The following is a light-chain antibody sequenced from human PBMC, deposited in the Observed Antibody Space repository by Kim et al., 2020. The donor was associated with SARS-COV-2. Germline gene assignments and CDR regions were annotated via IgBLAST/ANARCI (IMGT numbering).Light chain of an antibody. Sequence: AREKRARITCGGNRVVSKKVDWNKQKPGPAQVLVMYYDRDRHSGIPERFSGSNSGNTATLTISRVEAGDEANYYCQGWDSTSDHPVFGGGTQLTVL. J-gene: IGLJ3*02. V-gene: IGLV3-21*04. CDR1: RVVSKK. CDR3: QGWDSTSDHPV. CDR2: YDR.